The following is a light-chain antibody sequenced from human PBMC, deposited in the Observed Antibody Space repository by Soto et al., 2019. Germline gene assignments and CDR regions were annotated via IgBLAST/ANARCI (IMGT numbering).Light chain of an antibody. CDR3: SSYTSSSTLLYV. J-gene: IGLJ1*01. CDR1: SSDVGGYNF. Sequence: QSVLTQPASVSGSPGQSITISCTGSSSDVGGYNFVSWYQQRPGKAPKLMIYEVINRPSGVSNRFSGSKSGNTASLTISGLQAEDEADYYCSSYTSSSTLLYVFGTGTKVTVL. V-gene: IGLV2-14*01. CDR2: EVI.